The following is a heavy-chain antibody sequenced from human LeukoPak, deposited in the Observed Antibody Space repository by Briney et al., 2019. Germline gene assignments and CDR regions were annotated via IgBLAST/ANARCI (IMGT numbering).Heavy chain of an antibody. D-gene: IGHD3-22*01. V-gene: IGHV5-51*01. CDR3: ARTYYDSSGYYPPESPFDY. Sequence: GESLKISGKCSGYIFTGYWIGGVRQMPGKGLEWMGIIYPGDSDTRYSPSFQGQVTISDDKSISTAYLPWSSLKASDTAMYYCARTYYDSSGYYPPESPFDYSGQGNLVTVSS. CDR1: GYIFTGYW. CDR2: IYPGDSDT. J-gene: IGHJ4*02.